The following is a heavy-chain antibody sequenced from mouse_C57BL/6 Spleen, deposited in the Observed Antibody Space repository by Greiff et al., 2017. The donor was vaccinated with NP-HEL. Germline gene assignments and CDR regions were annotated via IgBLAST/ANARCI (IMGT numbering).Heavy chain of an antibody. Sequence: EVHLVESGGDLVKPGGSLKLSCAASGFTFSSYGMSWVRQTPDKRLEWVATISSGGSYTYYPDSVKGRFTISRDNAKNTLYLQMSSLKSEGTAMYYCARHEGFAYWGQGTLVTVSA. CDR3: ARHEGFAY. CDR2: ISSGGSYT. V-gene: IGHV5-6*01. J-gene: IGHJ3*01. CDR1: GFTFSSYG.